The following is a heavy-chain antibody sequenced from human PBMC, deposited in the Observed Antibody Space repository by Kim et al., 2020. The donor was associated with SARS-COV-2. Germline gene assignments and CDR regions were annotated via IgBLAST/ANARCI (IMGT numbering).Heavy chain of an antibody. D-gene: IGHD2-21*02. Sequence: GGSLRLSCAASGFTFSSYGMSWVRQAPGKGLEWVSTIGGSGGSTRYTDSVKGRFTISRDNSKNTLYLQMNSLGAEDTAVYYWAKRHIVMVTAIAVDYWG. J-gene: IGHJ4*01. CDR2: IGGSGGST. CDR1: GFTFSSYG. CDR3: AKRHIVMVTAIAVDY. V-gene: IGHV3-23*01.